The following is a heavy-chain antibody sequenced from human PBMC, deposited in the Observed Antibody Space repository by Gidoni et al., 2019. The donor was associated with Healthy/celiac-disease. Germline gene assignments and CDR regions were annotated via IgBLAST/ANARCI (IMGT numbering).Heavy chain of an antibody. CDR3: ASLVDSSGSSDFDY. V-gene: IGHV3-21*01. Sequence: EVQLVESGGGLVKPGGSLRLSCAASGFTFSSYSMNWVRQAPGKGLEWVSSISSSSSYIYYADSVKGRFTISRDNAKNSLYLQMNSLRAEDTAVYYCASLVDSSGSSDFDYWGQGTLVTVSS. J-gene: IGHJ4*02. CDR2: ISSSSSYI. CDR1: GFTFSSYS. D-gene: IGHD1-26*01.